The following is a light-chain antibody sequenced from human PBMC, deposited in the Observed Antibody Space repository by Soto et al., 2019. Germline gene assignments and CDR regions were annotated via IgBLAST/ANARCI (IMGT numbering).Light chain of an antibody. V-gene: IGKV3-20*01. J-gene: IGKJ4*01. CDR2: GAS. CDR3: QQYGSYPLT. CDR1: QSLSSNY. Sequence: EIVLTQSPGTLSLSPGERATLSCRASQSLSSNYLAWYQQKPGQAPRLLIYGASNRATGIPDRFSGSGSGTDFTLTISRLEPEDFAVYYCQQYGSYPLTFGGGTKVDIK.